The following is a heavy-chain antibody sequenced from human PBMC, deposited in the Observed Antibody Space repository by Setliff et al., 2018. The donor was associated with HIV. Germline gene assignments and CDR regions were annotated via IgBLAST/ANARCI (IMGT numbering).Heavy chain of an antibody. CDR3: AKGYSSSWDQYYFDY. CDR1: GFTLSSYG. J-gene: IGHJ4*02. Sequence: GGSLRLSCAASGFTLSSYGMHWVRQAPGKGLEWVAVIWYDGSNQYYADSVKGRFTISRDNSKNTVYLQMNSLRAEDTAVYYCAKGYSSSWDQYYFDYWGQGTLVTVSS. V-gene: IGHV3-33*06. CDR2: IWYDGSNQ. D-gene: IGHD6-13*01.